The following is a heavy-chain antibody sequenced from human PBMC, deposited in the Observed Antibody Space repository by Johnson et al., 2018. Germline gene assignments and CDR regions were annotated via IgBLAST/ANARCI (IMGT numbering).Heavy chain of an antibody. CDR1: GFDLSDFG. CDR3: AREETCSTGYYPEYFQY. Sequence: QVQLVESGGGVIQPGRSLRVSCAAFGFDLSDFGMHWLRQAPGKGPEWLALIWFDGTNQHYADSVKGRFTVSRDSSKNTVFLKMSSLSPEDTAVYYCAREETCSTGYYPEYFQYWGQGTLVTVSS. J-gene: IGHJ1*01. D-gene: IGHD3-22*01. CDR2: IWFDGTNQ. V-gene: IGHV3-33*01.